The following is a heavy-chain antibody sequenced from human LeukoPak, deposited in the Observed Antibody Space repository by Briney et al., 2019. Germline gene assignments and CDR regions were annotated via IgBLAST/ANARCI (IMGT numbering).Heavy chain of an antibody. V-gene: IGHV3-23*01. CDR3: AKVGYSSSWYVFDS. CDR1: GFIFSEYA. D-gene: IGHD6-13*01. CDR2: ISGSGGST. J-gene: IGHJ4*02. Sequence: PGGSLRLSCAASGFIFSEYAMNWVRQAPGKGLEWVSTISGSGGSTYYADSVKGRFTISRDNSKNTLYLQMNSLRAEDTAVYYCAKVGYSSSWYVFDSWGQGTLVTVSS.